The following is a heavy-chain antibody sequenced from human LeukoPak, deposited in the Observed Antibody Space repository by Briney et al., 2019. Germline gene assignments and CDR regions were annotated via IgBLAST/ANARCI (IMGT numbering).Heavy chain of an antibody. CDR2: ISSRSSYI. CDR3: ASGPPFLKYFEY. J-gene: IGHJ4*02. D-gene: IGHD3-3*01. Sequence: GGSLRLSCAASGFTFSPYSMNWVRQAPGKGLEWVSSISSRSSYIYYADSVKGRFTISRDDSNNALYLQMHSLRAEDTALYYCASGPPFLKYFEYWGQGTLVTVSS. CDR1: GFTFSPYS. V-gene: IGHV3-21*04.